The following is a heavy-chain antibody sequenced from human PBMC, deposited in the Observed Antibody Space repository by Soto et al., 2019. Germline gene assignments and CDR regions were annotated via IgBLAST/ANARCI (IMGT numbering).Heavy chain of an antibody. CDR1: GFTFSSYA. CDR2: ISGSGGST. D-gene: IGHD3-9*01. V-gene: IGHV3-23*01. J-gene: IGHJ4*02. CDR3: AKGITYDILTGYDY. Sequence: EVQLLESGGGLVQPGGSLRLSCAASGFTFSSYATSWVRQAPGKGLEWVSAISGSGGSTYYADSVKGRFTISRDNSKNTLYLQMNSLRAEDTAVYYCAKGITYDILTGYDYWGQGTLVTVSS.